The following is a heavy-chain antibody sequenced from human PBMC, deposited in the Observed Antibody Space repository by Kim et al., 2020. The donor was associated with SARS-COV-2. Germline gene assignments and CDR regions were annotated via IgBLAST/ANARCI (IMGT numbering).Heavy chain of an antibody. CDR2: NSGNT. CDR3: AKNIAMES. D-gene: IGHD5-18*01. Sequence: NSGNTYQANSVKGRFTITRDNAKTTLYLQMNSLRAEDTAVYYCAKNIAMESWGQGTLVTVSS. V-gene: IGHV3-23*01. J-gene: IGHJ4*02.